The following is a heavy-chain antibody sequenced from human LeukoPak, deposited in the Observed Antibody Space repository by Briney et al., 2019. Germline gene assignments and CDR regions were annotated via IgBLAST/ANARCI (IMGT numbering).Heavy chain of an antibody. Sequence: GGSLTLSRLASVFTFRNYWMHSVRPGPAKGLVWVSRLGNDVSYTDYTDSVTGRFTSSIDNAKNTLYLQMNILIAEDTAVYYSTRDGASGWYLNGFDPWGQGTLVTVSS. CDR3: TRDGASGWYLNGFDP. CDR2: LGNDVSYT. CDR1: VFTFRNYW. J-gene: IGHJ5*02. D-gene: IGHD6-19*01. V-gene: IGHV3-74*01.